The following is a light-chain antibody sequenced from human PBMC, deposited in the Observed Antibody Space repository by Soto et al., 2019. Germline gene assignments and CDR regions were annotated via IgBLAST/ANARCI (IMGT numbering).Light chain of an antibody. CDR2: EIY. CDR3: SAYTGSSTRVV. V-gene: IGLV2-14*01. J-gene: IGLJ2*01. Sequence: QAVLTQPASVSGSPGQSITISCTGTSSDVGAYNYVSWYQHHPGKAPKLMVYEIYNRPSGVSSRFSGSKSGNTASLTISGLQTEDEADYYCSAYTGSSTRVVFGGGTKLTVL. CDR1: SSDVGAYNY.